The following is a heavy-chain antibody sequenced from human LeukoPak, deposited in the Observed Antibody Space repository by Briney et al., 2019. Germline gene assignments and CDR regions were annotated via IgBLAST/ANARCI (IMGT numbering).Heavy chain of an antibody. J-gene: IGHJ4*02. CDR1: GFTFSSYS. Sequence: PGGSLRLSCAASGFTFSSYSMNWVRRAPGKGLEWVSSISSSSSYIYYADSVKGRFTISRDNAKNSLYLQMNSLRAEDTAVYYCARDRIAARVYFDYWGRGTLVTVSS. D-gene: IGHD6-6*01. CDR2: ISSSSSYI. V-gene: IGHV3-21*01. CDR3: ARDRIAARVYFDY.